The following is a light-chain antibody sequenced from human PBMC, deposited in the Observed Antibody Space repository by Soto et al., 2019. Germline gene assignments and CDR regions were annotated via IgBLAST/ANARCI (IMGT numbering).Light chain of an antibody. CDR2: SAS. J-gene: IGKJ1*01. V-gene: IGKV3-20*01. CDR1: QSVSSSY. CDR3: QQYGRSPLT. Sequence: EIVLTQSPGTLSLSPGDRATLSCRASQSVSSSYLAWYQQKPGQAPGLLIYSASSRATGIPDRFSGSGSGTDFTLTISRLEPEDFAVYYCQQYGRSPLTFGQGTKVEVK.